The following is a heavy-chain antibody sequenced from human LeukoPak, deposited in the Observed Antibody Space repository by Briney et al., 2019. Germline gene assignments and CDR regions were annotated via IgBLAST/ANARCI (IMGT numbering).Heavy chain of an antibody. CDR3: ARQATTPVYYYYYYMDV. CDR1: GVSFSGYY. V-gene: IGHV4-34*01. D-gene: IGHD4-11*01. CDR2: INHSGST. Sequence: SETLSLTCAVSGVSFSGYYWSWIRQPPGKGLEWIGEINHSGSTNYNPSLKSRVTISVDTSKNQFSLKLSSVTAADTAVYYCARQATTPVYYYYYYMDVWGKGTTVTISS. J-gene: IGHJ6*03.